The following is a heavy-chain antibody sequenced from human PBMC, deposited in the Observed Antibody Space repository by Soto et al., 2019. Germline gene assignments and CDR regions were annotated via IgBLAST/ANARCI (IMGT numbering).Heavy chain of an antibody. Sequence: PGGSLRLSCSVSGFTFSSYAMHWVRQAPGKGLEYVASISSEGASTYYADSVKGRFIISRDNSKNTLYLQMSSLRAEDTAVYYCVKDRYVDYWGQGIMVTVYS. CDR2: ISSEGAST. CDR1: GFTFSSYA. CDR3: VKDRYVDY. J-gene: IGHJ4*02. V-gene: IGHV3-64D*06.